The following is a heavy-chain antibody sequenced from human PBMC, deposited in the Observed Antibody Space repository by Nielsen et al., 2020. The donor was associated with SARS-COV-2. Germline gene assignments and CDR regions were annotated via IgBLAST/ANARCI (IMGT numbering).Heavy chain of an antibody. Sequence: GESLKISCAASGFTFSSYDMHWVRQATGKGLEWVSAIGTAGDTYYPGSVKGRFTISRENAKNSLYLQMNSLRAGDTAVYYCARGRSRHAYYYYGMDVWGQGTTVTVSS. CDR3: ARGRSRHAYYYYGMDV. J-gene: IGHJ6*02. CDR2: IGTAGDT. CDR1: GFTFSSYD. V-gene: IGHV3-13*01.